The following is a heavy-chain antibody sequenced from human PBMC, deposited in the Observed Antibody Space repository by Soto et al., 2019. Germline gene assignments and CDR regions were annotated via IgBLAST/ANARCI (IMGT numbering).Heavy chain of an antibody. CDR2: IVPIFRTA. CDR3: ARETSAPGTFREDASDI. Sequence: QVQLVQSGAEVKKPGSSVKVACKVSGDTFSNYVINWVRQAPGQGLEWMGAIVPIFRTANYAQKFQGRVTXPXHEFTITAYMELSGLRSDDTATYYCARETSAPGTFREDASDIWGQGTLVTVSS. CDR1: GDTFSNYV. V-gene: IGHV1-69*05. D-gene: IGHD6-13*01. J-gene: IGHJ3*02.